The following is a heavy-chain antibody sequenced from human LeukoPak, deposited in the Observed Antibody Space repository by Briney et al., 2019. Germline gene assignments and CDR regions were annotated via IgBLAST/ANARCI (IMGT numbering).Heavy chain of an antibody. D-gene: IGHD6-13*01. J-gene: IGHJ4*02. V-gene: IGHV3-7*03. CDR2: IRHDGSTK. Sequence: GGSLRLSCTASGFPFYSYWMTWVRQTPGKGLEWVANIRHDGSTKYYVDSVKGRFTISRDDAMNSLYLQMDSLRVEDTAIYYCARSVPYGTTWYGRSDCWGQGTQVTVSS. CDR1: GFPFYSYW. CDR3: ARSVPYGTTWYGRSDC.